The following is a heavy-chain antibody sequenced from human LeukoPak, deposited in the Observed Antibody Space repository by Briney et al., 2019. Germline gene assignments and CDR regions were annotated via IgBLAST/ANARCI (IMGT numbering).Heavy chain of an antibody. J-gene: IGHJ6*02. CDR3: ASYAYYYYYGMDV. CDR1: GGSISSSSYY. V-gene: IGHV4-39*01. CDR2: IYYSGST. D-gene: IGHD3-16*01. Sequence: SETLSLTCTVSGGSISSSSYYWGWLRQPPGKGLEWIGSIYYSGSTYYNPSLKSRVTISVDTSKNQFSLKLSSVTAADTAVYYCASYAYYYYYGMDVWGQGTTVTVSS.